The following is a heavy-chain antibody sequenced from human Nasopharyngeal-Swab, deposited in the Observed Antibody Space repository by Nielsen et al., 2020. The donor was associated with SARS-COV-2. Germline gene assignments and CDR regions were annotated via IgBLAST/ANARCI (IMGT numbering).Heavy chain of an antibody. D-gene: IGHD1-26*01. J-gene: IGHJ6*02. Sequence: WIRQCPGQGLEWIGSIYYSGSTYYNPSLKSRVTISVDTSKNQFSLKLSSVTAADTAVYYCASQGSGSYYLLYYYYGMDVWGQGTTVTVSS. V-gene: IGHV4-39*01. CDR2: IYYSGST. CDR3: ASQGSGSYYLLYYYYGMDV.